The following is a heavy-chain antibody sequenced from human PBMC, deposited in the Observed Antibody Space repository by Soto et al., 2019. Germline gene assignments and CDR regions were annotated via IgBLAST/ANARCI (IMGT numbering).Heavy chain of an antibody. CDR3: ARYDPGIAVTGSPAKGLGMDV. CDR2: IYPGDSDT. CDR1: GYSFTSYW. V-gene: IGHV5-51*01. D-gene: IGHD6-19*01. J-gene: IGHJ6*02. Sequence: PGESLKISCKGSGYSFTSYWIGWVRQMPGKGLEWMGIIYPGDSDTRYSPSFQGQVTISADKSISTAYLQWSSLKASDTAMYYCARYDPGIAVTGSPAKGLGMDVWGQGTTVTVSS.